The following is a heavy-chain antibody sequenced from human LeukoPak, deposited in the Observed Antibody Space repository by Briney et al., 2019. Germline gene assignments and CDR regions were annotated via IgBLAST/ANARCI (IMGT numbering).Heavy chain of an antibody. Sequence: ASVKVSCKASGGTFSSYATSWVRQAPGQGLEWMGGIIPIFGTANYAQKFQGRVTITADESTSTAYMELSSLRSEDTAVYYCARGTGTTRGLVYYYYGMDVWGQGTTVTVSS. CDR3: ARGTGTTRGLVYYYYGMDV. D-gene: IGHD1-1*01. V-gene: IGHV1-69*01. CDR2: IIPIFGTA. CDR1: GGTFSSYA. J-gene: IGHJ6*02.